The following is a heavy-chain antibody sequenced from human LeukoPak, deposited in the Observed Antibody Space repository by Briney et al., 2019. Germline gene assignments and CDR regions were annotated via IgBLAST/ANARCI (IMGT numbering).Heavy chain of an antibody. V-gene: IGHV3-48*03. D-gene: IGHD6-6*01. CDR2: ISSSGSTI. Sequence: PGGSLRLSCAASGFTFSSYEMNWVRQAPGKGLEWISYISSSGSTIYYADSVKGRFTFSRDNVKNSLYLQMNSLRVEDTAVYYCARDAQSIAEEIDYWGQGTLVTVSS. CDR1: GFTFSSYE. J-gene: IGHJ4*02. CDR3: ARDAQSIAEEIDY.